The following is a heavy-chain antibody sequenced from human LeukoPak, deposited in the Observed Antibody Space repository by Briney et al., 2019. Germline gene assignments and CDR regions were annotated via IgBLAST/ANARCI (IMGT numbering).Heavy chain of an antibody. CDR2: FTGSGGNT. D-gene: IGHD3-9*01. Sequence: PGASLRLSCAASGFTLSNYAMSWVRQARGKGLECVSAFTGSGGNTYYADSVKGRFTISRDNSKNTVFMQMKSLRAEDTAVYYCAKWGDYDVLTGYYVSDYWGQGTLVTVSS. CDR1: GFTLSNYA. CDR3: AKWGDYDVLTGYYVSDY. V-gene: IGHV3-23*01. J-gene: IGHJ4*02.